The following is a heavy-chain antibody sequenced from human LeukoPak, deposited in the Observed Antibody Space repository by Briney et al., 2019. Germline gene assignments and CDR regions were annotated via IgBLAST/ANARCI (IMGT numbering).Heavy chain of an antibody. Sequence: PSETLSLTCTVSGGSISSSSYYWGWIRQPPGKGLEWIGSIHYSGSTYYNPSLKSRVTISVDTSKNQFSLKLSSVTAADTAVYYCARAGSFDYWGQGTLVTVSS. D-gene: IGHD6-19*01. CDR3: ARAGSFDY. CDR1: GGSISSSSYY. CDR2: IHYSGST. V-gene: IGHV4-39*01. J-gene: IGHJ4*02.